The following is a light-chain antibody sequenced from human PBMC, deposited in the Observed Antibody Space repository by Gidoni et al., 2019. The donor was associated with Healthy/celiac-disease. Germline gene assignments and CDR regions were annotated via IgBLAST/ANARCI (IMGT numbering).Light chain of an antibody. J-gene: IGKJ4*01. V-gene: IGKV3-20*01. Sequence: EIVLTQSPGTLSLSPGERATLSCRASQSVSSSYLAWYQQKPGQAPRLLIYGASSSATGIPDRFSGSGSGTDFTLTISRLEPTDFAVYYCQQYGSSPPTFXGXTKVEIK. CDR2: GAS. CDR1: QSVSSSY. CDR3: QQYGSSPPT.